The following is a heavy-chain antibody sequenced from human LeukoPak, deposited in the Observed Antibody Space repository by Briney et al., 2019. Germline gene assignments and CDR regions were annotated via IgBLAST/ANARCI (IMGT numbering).Heavy chain of an antibody. CDR1: GYTFNTYD. D-gene: IGHD2/OR15-2a*01. V-gene: IGHV1-8*03. J-gene: IGHJ4*01. CDR3: GRSKPHNSEIYT. Sequence: GASVKVSCKASGYTFNTYDFNWVRQAAGQGLEWMGWMNPNSGNTGYGQKFQGRLNITRNSSISTAYMELSSLTSDDTAVYYCGRSKPHNSEIYTWGHGTLVIVFS. CDR2: MNPNSGNT.